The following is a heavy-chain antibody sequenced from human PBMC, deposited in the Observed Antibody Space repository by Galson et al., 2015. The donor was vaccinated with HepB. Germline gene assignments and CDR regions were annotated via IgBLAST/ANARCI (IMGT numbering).Heavy chain of an antibody. CDR1: GGTFSSYA. D-gene: IGHD5-18*01. Sequence: SVKVSCKASGGTFSSYAISWVRQAPGQGLEWMGGIIPIFGIANYAQKFQGRVTITADESTSTAYMELSSLRSEDTAVYYCARDPGEDTAMVAYFDLWGRGTLVTVSS. V-gene: IGHV1-69*13. J-gene: IGHJ2*01. CDR3: ARDPGEDTAMVAYFDL. CDR2: IIPIFGIA.